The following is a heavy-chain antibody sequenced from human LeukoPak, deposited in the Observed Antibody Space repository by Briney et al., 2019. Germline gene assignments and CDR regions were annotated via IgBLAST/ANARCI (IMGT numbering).Heavy chain of an antibody. CDR1: GFTFSSYS. CDR3: ARSITYYYGSGSYSPYYFDY. CDR2: ISSSGSTI. Sequence: GGSLRLSCAASGFTFSSYSMNWVRQAPGKGLEWVSYISSSGSTIYYADSVKGRFTISRDNAKNSLYLQMNSLRAEDTAVYYCARSITYYYGSGSYSPYYFDYWGQGTLVTVSS. V-gene: IGHV3-48*04. D-gene: IGHD3-10*01. J-gene: IGHJ4*02.